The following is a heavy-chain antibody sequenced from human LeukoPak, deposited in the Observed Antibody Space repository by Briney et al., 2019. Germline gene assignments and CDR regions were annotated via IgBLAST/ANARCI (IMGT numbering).Heavy chain of an antibody. CDR3: ARVIGTTSPDF. D-gene: IGHD2-2*01. V-gene: IGHV3-11*04. J-gene: IGHJ4*02. CDR2: ISSSGSTI. Sequence: GGSLRLSCAASGFTFSDYYMSWIRQAPGKGLEWVSYISSSGSTIYYADSVKGRFTISRDNAKNSLYLQMNDLRADDTAVYYCARVIGTTSPDFWGQGTLVTVSS. CDR1: GFTFSDYY.